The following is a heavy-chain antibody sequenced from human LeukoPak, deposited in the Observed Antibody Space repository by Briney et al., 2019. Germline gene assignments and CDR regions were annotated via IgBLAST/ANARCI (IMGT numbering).Heavy chain of an antibody. Sequence: GASVKVSCKASGYTFTSYDINWVRQATGQGLEWMGWMNPNSGNTGYAQKFQGRVTITADKSTSTAYMELSSLRSEDTAVYYCASSYYYDSSGYYYPYYFDYWGQGTLVTVSS. J-gene: IGHJ4*02. V-gene: IGHV1-8*01. CDR2: MNPNSGNT. D-gene: IGHD3-22*01. CDR1: GYTFTSYD. CDR3: ASSYYYDSSGYYYPYYFDY.